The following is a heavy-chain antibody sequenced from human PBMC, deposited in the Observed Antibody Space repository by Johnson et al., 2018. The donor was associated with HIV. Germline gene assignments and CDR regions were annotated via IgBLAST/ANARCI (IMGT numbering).Heavy chain of an antibody. V-gene: IGHV3-20*04. Sequence: MLLVESGGGVVQPGRSLRLSCAASGLTFSSYGMHWVRQAPGKGLEWVSGINWHGGSTGYADSVKGRFTISRDNAKNSLYLQMNSLRAEDTAVYYCAKDGATRAFDIWGQGTMVTVSS. CDR1: GLTFSSYG. CDR3: AKDGATRAFDI. D-gene: IGHD1-26*01. CDR2: INWHGGST. J-gene: IGHJ3*02.